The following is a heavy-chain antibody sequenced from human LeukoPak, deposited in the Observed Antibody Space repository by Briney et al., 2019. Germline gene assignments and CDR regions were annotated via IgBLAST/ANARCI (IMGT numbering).Heavy chain of an antibody. D-gene: IGHD6-13*01. CDR1: GGSISSYY. V-gene: IGHV4-59*01. Sequence: PSETLSLTCTVSGGSISSYYWSWIRQPPGKGLEWIGYIYYSGSTNYNPSLKSRVTISVDTSKNQFSLKLSSVTAADTAVYYCARAVPWGSWYFQHWGQGTLVTVSS. CDR2: IYYSGST. J-gene: IGHJ1*01. CDR3: ARAVPWGSWYFQH.